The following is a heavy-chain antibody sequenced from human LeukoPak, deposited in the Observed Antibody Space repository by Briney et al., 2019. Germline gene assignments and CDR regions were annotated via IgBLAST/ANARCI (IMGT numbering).Heavy chain of an antibody. D-gene: IGHD6-19*01. Sequence: SETLSLTCTVSGGSISSGSYYWSWIRQPAGKGLEWIGRIYTSGSTNYNPSLKSRVTISVDTSKNQFSLKLSSVTAADTAVYYCARAVAGTGRFDYCGQGTLVTVSS. CDR2: IYTSGST. CDR3: ARAVAGTGRFDY. J-gene: IGHJ4*02. V-gene: IGHV4-61*02. CDR1: GGSISSGSYY.